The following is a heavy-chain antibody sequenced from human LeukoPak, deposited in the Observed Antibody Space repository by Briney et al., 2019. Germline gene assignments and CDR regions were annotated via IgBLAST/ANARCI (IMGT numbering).Heavy chain of an antibody. D-gene: IGHD4-17*01. CDR1: GLSLGTRGGG. J-gene: IGHJ2*01. Sequence: SGPTLVKPPQTFTLTCTFSGLSLGTRGGGVGWIRQPPGKAVEWITLIYWNDDKRYSPSLKSSLTITKATSKNQVVLTMTNMDPVDTATYYCAHTVSYGDYVSWYFDLWGRGTLVTVSS. CDR2: IYWNDDK. V-gene: IGHV2-5*01. CDR3: AHTVSYGDYVSWYFDL.